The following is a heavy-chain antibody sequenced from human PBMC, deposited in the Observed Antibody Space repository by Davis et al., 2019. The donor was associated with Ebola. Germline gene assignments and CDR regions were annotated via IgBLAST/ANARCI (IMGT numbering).Heavy chain of an antibody. Sequence: SETLSLTCAVSGGSISSSNWWCCVRQPPGKGLEWIGEIYHSGSTNYNPSLKSRVTISVDKSKNQFSLKLSSVTAAETAVYYCARDHGGYSGSSLYDYWGQGTLITVSS. CDR3: ARDHGGYSGSSLYDY. J-gene: IGHJ4*02. V-gene: IGHV4-4*02. CDR2: IYHSGST. CDR1: GGSISSSNW. D-gene: IGHD1-26*01.